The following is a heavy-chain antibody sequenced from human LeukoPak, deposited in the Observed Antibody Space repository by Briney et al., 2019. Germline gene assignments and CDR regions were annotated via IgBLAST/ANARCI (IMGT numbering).Heavy chain of an antibody. CDR3: ARDGYDSSGYVYQDY. CDR2: SRNKANSYTT. J-gene: IGHJ4*02. V-gene: IGHV3-72*01. Sequence: QPGGSLRLSCAVSGFTFSDHYMDWVRQAPGKGLEWVGRSRNKANSYTTEYAASVKGRFTISRDNSKNSLYLQMNSLKTEDTAVYYCARDGYDSSGYVYQDYWGQGTLVTVSS. D-gene: IGHD3-22*01. CDR1: GFTFSDHY.